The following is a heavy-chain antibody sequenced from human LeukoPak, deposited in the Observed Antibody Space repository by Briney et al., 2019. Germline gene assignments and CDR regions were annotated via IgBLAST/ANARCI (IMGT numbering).Heavy chain of an antibody. Sequence: PGRSLRLSCAASGFTFSSYGMPWVRQAPGKGLEWVAVIWYDGSNKYYADSVKGRFTISRDNSKNTLYLQMNSLRAEDTAVYYCARDKRGSGSYVFYWGQGTLVTVSS. V-gene: IGHV3-33*01. J-gene: IGHJ4*02. CDR2: IWYDGSNK. CDR1: GFTFSSYG. CDR3: ARDKRGSGSYVFY. D-gene: IGHD1-26*01.